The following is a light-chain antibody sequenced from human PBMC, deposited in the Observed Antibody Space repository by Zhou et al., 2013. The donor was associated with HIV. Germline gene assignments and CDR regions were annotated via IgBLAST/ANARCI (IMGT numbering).Light chain of an antibody. CDR1: QSVSSGY. Sequence: EIVLTQSPGTLSLSPGERGTLFCRASQSVSSGYLAWYQQKPGQAPRLLIYGASSRATGIPDRFSGSGSGTDFTLTISRLEPEDYAVYYCQQYGSHMGVTFGPGTKVX. J-gene: IGKJ3*01. V-gene: IGKV3-20*01. CDR2: GAS. CDR3: QQYGSHMGVT.